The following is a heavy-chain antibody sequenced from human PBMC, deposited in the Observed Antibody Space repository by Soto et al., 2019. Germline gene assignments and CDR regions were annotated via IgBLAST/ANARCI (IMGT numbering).Heavy chain of an antibody. CDR2: ISSYNGNT. D-gene: IGHD2-15*01. CDR3: ATQGGY. V-gene: IGHV1-18*01. CDR1: GYSLSSYD. Sequence: QVQLVQSGAEVKKPGASVKVSCKASGYSLSSYDMNWVRQAPGQGLEWMGWISSYNGNTNYAQKFQGRITMTTDTSTSTAYMELRGLRSDDTAVYYCATQGGYWGQGTLVTVSS. J-gene: IGHJ4*02.